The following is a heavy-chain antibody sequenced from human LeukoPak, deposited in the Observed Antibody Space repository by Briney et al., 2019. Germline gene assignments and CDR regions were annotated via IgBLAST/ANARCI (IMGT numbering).Heavy chain of an antibody. CDR3: AKDIDPIRPVPAAHGGFDY. CDR1: GFTFDDYA. CDR2: ISWNSGSI. D-gene: IGHD2-2*01. Sequence: GGSLRLSCAASGFTFDDYAMHWVRQAPGKGLEWVSGISWNSGSIGYADSVKGRFTISRDNAKNSLYLQMNSLRAEDMALYYCAKDIDPIRPVPAAHGGFDYWGQGTLVTVSS. V-gene: IGHV3-9*03. J-gene: IGHJ4*02.